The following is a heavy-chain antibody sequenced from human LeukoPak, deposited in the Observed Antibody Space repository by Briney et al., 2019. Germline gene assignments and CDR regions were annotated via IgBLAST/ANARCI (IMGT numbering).Heavy chain of an antibody. CDR2: IDPSDSYI. D-gene: IGHD6-13*01. Sequence: GESLQISCKCSGYSFTSYWIGWVRQLPGRGVEWMGTIDPSDSYINYSPSFQRHVTISADKSIGTAYLQWSSLKASDTAMYYCARLVPAAGKYFYGMDVWGQGTTVTVSS. V-gene: IGHV5-10-1*01. CDR1: GYSFTSYW. CDR3: ARLVPAAGKYFYGMDV. J-gene: IGHJ6*02.